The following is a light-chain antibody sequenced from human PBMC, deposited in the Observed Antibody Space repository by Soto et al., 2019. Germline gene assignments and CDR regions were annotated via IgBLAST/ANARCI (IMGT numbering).Light chain of an antibody. CDR3: QQYNNWPPWT. V-gene: IGKV3D-15*01. CDR2: GAS. J-gene: IGKJ1*01. Sequence: IVLTQSPGTLSLSPGERATLSCRASQTVSNNFLAWYQEKPGRGPRLLIYGASTRATGIPDRFSGSGSGTEFTLTTSRLQSEDFAVYYCQQYNNWPPWTFGQGTKVDIK. CDR1: QTVSNNF.